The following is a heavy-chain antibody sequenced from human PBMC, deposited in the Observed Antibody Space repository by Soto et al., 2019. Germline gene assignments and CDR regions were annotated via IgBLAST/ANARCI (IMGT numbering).Heavy chain of an antibody. CDR1: GCTFRGCG. CDR2: ISYDGSNQ. CDR3: AKHYSSTSYYFDS. Sequence: QVQVVESGGGVAQPGRSLRLSCVASGCTFRGCGMHWIRQAPGKGLEWVAVISYDGSNQYYSDSVKGRFTISRDNSKNTVYLQMNSLRGDDTAVYYCAKHYSSTSYYFDSWGQGTLVTVSS. D-gene: IGHD6-6*01. V-gene: IGHV3-30*19. J-gene: IGHJ4*02.